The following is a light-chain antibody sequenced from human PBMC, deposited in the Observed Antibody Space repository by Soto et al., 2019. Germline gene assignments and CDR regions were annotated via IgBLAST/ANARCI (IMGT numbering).Light chain of an antibody. CDR1: ESVLYSANNLNY. V-gene: IGKV4-1*01. J-gene: IGKJ5*01. CDR3: QQYYKFPIT. Sequence: VMTQSSDALTVSLGERATINCKSRESVLYSANNLNYLGWYQQKQGHPHKLLIHWASTRESGVPDRFSASGYGTDLTINISSLQAEDGEVYDCQQYYKFPITFGQGTRLDIK. CDR2: WAS.